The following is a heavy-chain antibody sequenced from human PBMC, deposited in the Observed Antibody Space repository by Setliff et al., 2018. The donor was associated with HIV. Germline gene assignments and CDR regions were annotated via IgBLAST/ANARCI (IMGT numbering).Heavy chain of an antibody. D-gene: IGHD7-27*01. J-gene: IGHJ2*01. CDR3: ARHHRLPGVQPPYWYFDL. CDR2: ISHSGIT. Sequence: PSETLSLTCAVHGGPFSDSYYSWIRQPPGKGLEWIGEISHSGITSYNPSVKSRVTMSVDWSKNQFSLTLTSKTAADTAVYYCARHHRLPGVQPPYWYFDLWGRGTLVTVSS. V-gene: IGHV4-34*01. CDR1: GGPFSDSY.